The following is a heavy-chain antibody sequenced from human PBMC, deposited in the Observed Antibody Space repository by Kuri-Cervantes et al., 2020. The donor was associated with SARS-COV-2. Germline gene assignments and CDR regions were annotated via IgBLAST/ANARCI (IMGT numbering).Heavy chain of an antibody. J-gene: IGHJ5*02. CDR2: IYYSGST. CDR3: ASDPSYYYGSGSSNWFDP. V-gene: IGHV4-61*05. D-gene: IGHD3-10*01. Sequence: SETLSLTCTVSGGSISSIDDYWGWIRQPPGKGLEWIGYIYYSGSTNYNPSLKSRVTISVDTSKNQFSLKLSSVTAADTAVYYCASDPSYYYGSGSSNWFDPWGQGTLVTVSS. CDR1: GGSISSIDDY.